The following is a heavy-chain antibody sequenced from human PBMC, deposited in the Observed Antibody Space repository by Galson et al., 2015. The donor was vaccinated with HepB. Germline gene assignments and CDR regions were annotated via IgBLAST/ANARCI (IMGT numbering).Heavy chain of an antibody. CDR3: ARDFHDYGNGQPRD. J-gene: IGHJ4*02. Sequence: SVKVSCKASGGTFSSYAISWVRQAPGQGLEWMGRIIPILGIANYAQKFQGRVTITADKSTSTAYMELSSLRSEDTAVYYCARDFHDYGNGQPRDWGQGTLVTVSS. CDR2: IIPILGIA. D-gene: IGHD4-17*01. CDR1: GGTFSSYA. V-gene: IGHV1-69*04.